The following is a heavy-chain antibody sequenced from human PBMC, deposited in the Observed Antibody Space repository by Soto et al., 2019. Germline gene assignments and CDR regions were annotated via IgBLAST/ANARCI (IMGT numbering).Heavy chain of an antibody. CDR3: ATRAYYDTRFYYYHYFDY. V-gene: IGHV3-23*01. J-gene: IGHJ4*02. Sequence: PGGSLRLSCAASGLTFSNYAMNWVRQAPGKGLEWVSTITESGGIAYYADSVKGRFTISRDNSKNTPSLQMNSLRAEDTAVYFCATRAYYDTRFYYYHYFDYWGLGTLVTVSS. CDR1: GLTFSNYA. CDR2: ITESGGIA. D-gene: IGHD3-22*01.